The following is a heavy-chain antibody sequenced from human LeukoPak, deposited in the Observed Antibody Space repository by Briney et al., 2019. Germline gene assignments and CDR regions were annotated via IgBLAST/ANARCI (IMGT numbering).Heavy chain of an antibody. J-gene: IGHJ4*02. Sequence: SSVKVSCKASGYTFTSYDINWVRQATGQGLEWMGWMKPNSGNTGYAQKFQGRVTMTRNTSISTAYMELSSLRSEDTAVYYCARGWYSGYDWAFDYWGQGTLVTVSS. CDR2: MKPNSGNT. CDR3: ARGWYSGYDWAFDY. V-gene: IGHV1-8*01. CDR1: GYTFTSYD. D-gene: IGHD5-12*01.